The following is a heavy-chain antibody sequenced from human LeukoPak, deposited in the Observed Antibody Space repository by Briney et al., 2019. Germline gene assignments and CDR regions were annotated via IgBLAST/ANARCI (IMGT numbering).Heavy chain of an antibody. Sequence: GGSLRLSCAASGFTFSSYSMNWVRQAPGKGLEWVLSISSSSSYIYYADSVKGRFTISRDNAKNSLYLQMNSLRSDDTAVFYCARGDYYGSPKVVAAWGQGTLVTVSS. D-gene: IGHD3-10*01. J-gene: IGHJ5*02. V-gene: IGHV3-21*04. CDR3: ARGDYYGSPKVVAA. CDR1: GFTFSSYS. CDR2: ISSSSSYI.